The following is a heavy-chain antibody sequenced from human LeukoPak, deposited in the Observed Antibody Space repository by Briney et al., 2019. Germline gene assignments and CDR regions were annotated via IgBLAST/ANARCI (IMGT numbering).Heavy chain of an antibody. D-gene: IGHD1-26*01. Sequence: SETLSLTCTVSADSVRGYYWSWIRQPAGKGLEWIGRIYSTGSTSYNPSLKSRVIMSVDTSNNQFSLNLRSVTAADTAVYFCARVSGSYSPAFFDSWGQGTLVTVSS. J-gene: IGHJ4*02. CDR3: ARVSGSYSPAFFDS. CDR2: IYSTGST. CDR1: ADSVRGYY. V-gene: IGHV4-4*07.